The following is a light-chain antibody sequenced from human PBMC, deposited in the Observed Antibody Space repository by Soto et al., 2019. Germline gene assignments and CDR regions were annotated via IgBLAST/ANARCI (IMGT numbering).Light chain of an antibody. CDR3: ISYAAGNNYLV. Sequence: QSVLTQPPSASGSPGQSVIISCTGTSSDVGGYNFVSWFQQHPGKAPKLMIYEVTKRPSGVPDRFSGSKSGNTASLTVSGLQAEHEADYYCISYAAGNNYLVFGGGTKLTVL. J-gene: IGLJ2*01. CDR2: EVT. CDR1: SSDVGGYNF. V-gene: IGLV2-8*01.